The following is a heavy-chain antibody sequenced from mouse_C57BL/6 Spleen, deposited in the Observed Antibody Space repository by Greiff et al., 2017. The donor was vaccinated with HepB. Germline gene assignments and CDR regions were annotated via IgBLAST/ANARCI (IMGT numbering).Heavy chain of an antibody. D-gene: IGHD2-14*01. CDR3: ARRKLGSYWYFDV. CDR1: GYTFTDYN. Sequence: VQLQQSGPELVKPGASVKIPCKASGYTFTDYNMDWVKQSHGKSLEWIGDINPNNGGTIYNQKFKGKATLTVDKSSSTAYMELRSLTSEDTAVYYCARRKLGSYWYFDVWGTGTTVTVSS. J-gene: IGHJ1*03. CDR2: INPNNGGT. V-gene: IGHV1-18*01.